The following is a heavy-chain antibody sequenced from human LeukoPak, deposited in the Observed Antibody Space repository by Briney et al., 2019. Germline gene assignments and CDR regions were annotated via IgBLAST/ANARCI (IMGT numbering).Heavy chain of an antibody. CDR2: IYYSGST. CDR1: GGSISSSSYY. J-gene: IGHJ5*02. V-gene: IGHV4-39*07. Sequence: PSETLSFTCTVSGGSISSSSYYWGWIRQPPGKGLEWIGSIYYSGSTYYNPSLKSRVTISVDTSKNQFSLKLSSVTAADTAVYYCARGPTTVTTGTWFDPWGQGTLVTVSS. CDR3: ARGPTTVTTGTWFDP. D-gene: IGHD4-11*01.